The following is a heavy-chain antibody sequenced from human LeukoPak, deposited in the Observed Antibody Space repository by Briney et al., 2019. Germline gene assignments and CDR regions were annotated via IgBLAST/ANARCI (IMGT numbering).Heavy chain of an antibody. CDR2: ISTSGGRT. J-gene: IGHJ4*02. D-gene: IGHD1-26*01. CDR1: GFTFSNYT. CDR3: AKRVGATTRAVDF. V-gene: IGHV3-23*01. Sequence: GGSLRLSCAASGFTFSNYTMNWVRQAPGKGLEWVSVISTSGGRTYYADSVKGRFTISRDNPKNTLFLQMNSLRAEDTAVYYCAKRVGATTRAVDFWGQGTLVTVSS.